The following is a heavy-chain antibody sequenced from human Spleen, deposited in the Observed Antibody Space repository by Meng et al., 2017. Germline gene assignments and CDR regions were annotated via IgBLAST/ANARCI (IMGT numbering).Heavy chain of an antibody. Sequence: SAKVSCKALGGIFSNYVIGWVRQAPGQGLEWMGWIIPILGIANYAQKFQGRVTITADKSTSTAYMELSSLRSEDTAVYYCAILVGLGYSYGPDFDYWGQGTLVTVSS. CDR3: AILVGLGYSYGPDFDY. CDR2: IIPILGIA. V-gene: IGHV1-69*10. J-gene: IGHJ4*02. CDR1: GGIFSNYV. D-gene: IGHD5-18*01.